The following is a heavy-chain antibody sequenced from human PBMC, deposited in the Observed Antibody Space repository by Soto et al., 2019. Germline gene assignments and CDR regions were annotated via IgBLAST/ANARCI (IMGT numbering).Heavy chain of an antibody. J-gene: IGHJ6*02. CDR1: GYTFTRYG. V-gene: IGHV1-18*01. CDR2: INTYNGNT. Sequence: QVRLVQSGAEVKNPGASVKLSCKASGYTFTRYGIGWARQAPGQGLEWMGWINTYNGNTNYAQNVQGRVTLTTDTSTSTAYMELRSLRSNDTAIYYCAMVDVYVTPSPQDVWGQGTTVIVSS. CDR3: AMVDVYVTPSPQDV. D-gene: IGHD3-16*01.